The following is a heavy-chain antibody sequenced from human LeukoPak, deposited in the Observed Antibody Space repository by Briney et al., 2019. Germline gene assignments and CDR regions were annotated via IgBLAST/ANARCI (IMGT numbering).Heavy chain of an antibody. CDR3: ARESEPRIVGATSDY. Sequence: RASVKVSCKASGYTFTGYYMHWVRQAPGQGLEWMGWINPNSGGTNYAQKFQGRVTMTRDTSISTAYMELSRLRSDDTAVYYCARESEPRIVGATSDYWGQGTLVTVSS. V-gene: IGHV1-2*02. D-gene: IGHD1-26*01. CDR2: INPNSGGT. J-gene: IGHJ4*02. CDR1: GYTFTGYY.